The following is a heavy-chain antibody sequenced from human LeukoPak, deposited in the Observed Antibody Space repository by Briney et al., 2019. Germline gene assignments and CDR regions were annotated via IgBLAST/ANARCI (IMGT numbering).Heavy chain of an antibody. Sequence: GGSLRLSCAASGFTFSTYGMHWVRQAPGKGLEWVTVIWHDGSHKDYADSVKGRFTISRDNSKNTLYLQMNDLRAEDTAMYYCVRGWGSNIYASAFDVWGQGTMVTVS. V-gene: IGHV3-33*01. CDR1: GFTFSTYG. D-gene: IGHD3-16*01. J-gene: IGHJ3*01. CDR2: IWHDGSHK. CDR3: VRGWGSNIYASAFDV.